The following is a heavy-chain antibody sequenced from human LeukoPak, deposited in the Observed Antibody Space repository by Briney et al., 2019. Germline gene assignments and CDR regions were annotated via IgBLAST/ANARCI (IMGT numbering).Heavy chain of an antibody. D-gene: IGHD2/OR15-2a*01. CDR1: GGTFTSYA. V-gene: IGHV1-69*13. CDR3: AREGSMGPY. Sequence: SVTVSCKASGGTFTSYAISWVRQAPGQGLEWMGGVIPIFATANYAQKFQDRVSITADESTSTAYMELSSLRSEDTAVYYCAREGSMGPYWGQGTLVTVSS. CDR2: VIPIFATA. J-gene: IGHJ4*02.